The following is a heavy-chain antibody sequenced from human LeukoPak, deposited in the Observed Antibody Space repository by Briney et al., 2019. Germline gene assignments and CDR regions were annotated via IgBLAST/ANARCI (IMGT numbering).Heavy chain of an antibody. V-gene: IGHV4-31*03. Sequence: SQTLSLTRTVSGGSISSGGYYWSWIRQHPGKGLEWIGYIYYSGSTYYNPSLKSRVSISVDTSKNQFSLKLSSVTVADTAVYYCARDFPGFDCSSTSCSRGWFDPWGQGTLVTVSS. J-gene: IGHJ5*02. CDR2: IYYSGST. CDR3: ARDFPGFDCSSTSCSRGWFDP. D-gene: IGHD2-2*01. CDR1: GGSISSGGYY.